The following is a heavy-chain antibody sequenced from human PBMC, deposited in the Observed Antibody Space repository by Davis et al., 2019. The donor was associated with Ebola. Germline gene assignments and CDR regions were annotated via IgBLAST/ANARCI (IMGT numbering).Heavy chain of an antibody. CDR3: ARDGGYCSSTSCYTVFEY. Sequence: PGGSLRLSCAASGFTFSSYAMHWVRQAPGKGLEWVAVISYDGSNKYYADSVKGRFTISRDNSKNTLYLQMNSLRAEDTAVYYCARDGGYCSSTSCYTVFEYWGQGTLVTVSS. CDR2: ISYDGSNK. J-gene: IGHJ4*02. D-gene: IGHD2-2*02. CDR1: GFTFSSYA. V-gene: IGHV3-30-3*01.